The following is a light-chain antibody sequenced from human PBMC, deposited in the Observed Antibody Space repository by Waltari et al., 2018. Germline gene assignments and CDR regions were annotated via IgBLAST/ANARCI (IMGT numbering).Light chain of an antibody. CDR3: MQGTHWPPWT. Sequence: DVVMTQSPLSLPVTLGQPASISCKSSQSLVHSDGKTYLNWFQQRPGQSTRRLIYTVSHRDSGVPDRFSGSGSGTDFTLKISRVEAEDVGVYYCMQGTHWPPWTFGQGTKVEIK. CDR2: TVS. J-gene: IGKJ1*01. V-gene: IGKV2-30*02. CDR1: QSLVHSDGKTY.